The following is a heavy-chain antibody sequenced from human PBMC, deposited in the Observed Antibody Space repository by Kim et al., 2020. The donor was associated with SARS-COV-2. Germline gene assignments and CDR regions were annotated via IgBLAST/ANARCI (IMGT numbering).Heavy chain of an antibody. CDR2: ISYDGSNK. V-gene: IGHV3-30*04. CDR1: GFTFSSYA. CDR3: ARGSTYYDILTGLV. Sequence: GGSLRLSCAASGFTFSSYAMHWVRQAPGKGLEWVAVISYDGSNKYYADSVKGRFTISRDNSKNTLYLQMNSLRAEDTAVYYCARGSTYYDILTGLVWGQGTLVTVSS. D-gene: IGHD3-9*01. J-gene: IGHJ4*02.